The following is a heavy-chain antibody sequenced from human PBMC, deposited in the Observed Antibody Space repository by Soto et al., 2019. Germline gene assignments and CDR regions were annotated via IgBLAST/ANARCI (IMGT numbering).Heavy chain of an antibody. CDR2: INAGNGNT. Sequence: GASVKVSCKASGYTFTSYAIHWVRQAPGQRLEWMGWINAGNGNTKYSQKFQDRVTITRDTSASTAYMELSSLRSEDTAVYYCARGRDGYNFAAFDIWGQGTMVTVSS. V-gene: IGHV1-3*01. CDR3: ARGRDGYNFAAFDI. J-gene: IGHJ3*02. D-gene: IGHD5-12*01. CDR1: GYTFTSYA.